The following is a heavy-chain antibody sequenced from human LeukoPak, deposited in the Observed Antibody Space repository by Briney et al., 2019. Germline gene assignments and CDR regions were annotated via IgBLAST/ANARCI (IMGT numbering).Heavy chain of an antibody. D-gene: IGHD6-19*01. CDR1: GYTFTSYD. J-gene: IGHJ6*03. Sequence: ASVKVSCKASGYTFTSYDINWVRQATGQGLEWMGWMNPNSGNTGYAQKFQGRVTITRNTSISTAYMELSSLRSEDTAVYYCARDTRGYSSGWYGGRSLYYYYMDVWGKGTTVTIS. CDR2: MNPNSGNT. V-gene: IGHV1-8*03. CDR3: ARDTRGYSSGWYGGRSLYYYYMDV.